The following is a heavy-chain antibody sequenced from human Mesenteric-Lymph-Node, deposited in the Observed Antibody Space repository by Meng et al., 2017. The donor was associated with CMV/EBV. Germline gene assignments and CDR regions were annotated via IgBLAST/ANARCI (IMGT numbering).Heavy chain of an antibody. CDR1: GYLFSDYY. J-gene: IGHJ5*02. Sequence: SGYLFSDYYMHWVRQAPGQGLEWMGWSRPNSGDIHYAQKFQGRFTMTRDTSITTAYMELHSLTSDDTAVYYCARVVKPGDNAFNCLDPWGQGTLVTVSS. CDR2: SRPNSGDI. CDR3: ARVVKPGDNAFNCLDP. V-gene: IGHV1-2*02. D-gene: IGHD7-27*01.